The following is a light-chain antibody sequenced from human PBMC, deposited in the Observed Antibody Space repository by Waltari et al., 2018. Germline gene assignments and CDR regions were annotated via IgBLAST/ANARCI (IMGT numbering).Light chain of an antibody. Sequence: QSALTQPASVSGSPGQAVSISCTGTSNDVGGYGSVSWYQQFPGKAPKLIIYEVSYRPSGVSSRFSGSKSGNTASLTISGLQAEDEAVYYCSSHTSTVPHVFGTGTKVTVV. J-gene: IGLJ1*01. CDR1: SNDVGGYGS. V-gene: IGLV2-14*01. CDR2: EVS. CDR3: SSHTSTVPHV.